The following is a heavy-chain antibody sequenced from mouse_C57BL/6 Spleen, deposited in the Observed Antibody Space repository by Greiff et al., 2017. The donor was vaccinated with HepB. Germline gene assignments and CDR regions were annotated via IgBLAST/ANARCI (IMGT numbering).Heavy chain of an antibody. CDR1: GYSFTDYN. Sequence: VQLQQSGPELVKPGASVKISCKASGYSFTDYNMNWVKQSNGKSLEWIGVINPNYGTTSYNQKFKGKATLTVDQSSSTAYMQLNSLTSEDSAVYYWAGYYYGSSYPYFDVWGTGTTVTVSS. J-gene: IGHJ1*03. CDR2: INPNYGTT. V-gene: IGHV1-39*01. CDR3: AGYYYGSSYPYFDV. D-gene: IGHD1-1*01.